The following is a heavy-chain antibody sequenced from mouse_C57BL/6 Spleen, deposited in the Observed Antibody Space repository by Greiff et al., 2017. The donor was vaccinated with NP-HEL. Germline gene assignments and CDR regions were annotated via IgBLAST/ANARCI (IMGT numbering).Heavy chain of an antibody. Sequence: VKLVESGAELARPGASVKMSCKASGYTFTSYTMHWVKQRPGQGLEWIGYINPSSGYTKYNQKFKDKATLTADKSSSTAYMQLSSLTSEDSAVYYCARSHYSNEGFDYWGQGTTLTVSS. CDR3: ARSHYSNEGFDY. CDR2: INPSSGYT. D-gene: IGHD2-5*01. V-gene: IGHV1-4*01. J-gene: IGHJ2*01. CDR1: GYTFTSYT.